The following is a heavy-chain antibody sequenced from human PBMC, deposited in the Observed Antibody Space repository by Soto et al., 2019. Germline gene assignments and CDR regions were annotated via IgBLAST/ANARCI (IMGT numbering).Heavy chain of an antibody. CDR1: GYTFTTYG. Sequence: QVQLVQSGAEVKKPGASVKVSCKASGYTFTTYGISWMRQAPGQGLEWMGWISGYNGNRNYAQNLQGRVTVTTDTATSTAYMEVRNLRSDDPAVYYWAREVEARGGEYDYWGQGTLVIVSS. J-gene: IGHJ4*02. D-gene: IGHD3-16*01. CDR3: AREVEARGGEYDY. CDR2: ISGYNGNR. V-gene: IGHV1-18*01.